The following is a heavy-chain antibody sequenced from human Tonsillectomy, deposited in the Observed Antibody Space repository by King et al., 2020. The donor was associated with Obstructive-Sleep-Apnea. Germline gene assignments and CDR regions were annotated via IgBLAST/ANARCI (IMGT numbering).Heavy chain of an antibody. V-gene: IGHV5-51*01. Sequence: QLVQSGAEVKKPGESLKISCQGSGYSFTNFWIGWVRPMPGKGLEWMGTIYPGDSDTRYSPSFQGQVTISVDKSIDTAYLHWSSLKASDTAMYYCGRHLRVRGVPRDRYFDYWGQGALVTVSS. CDR2: IYPGDSDT. D-gene: IGHD3-10*01. CDR3: GRHLRVRGVPRDRYFDY. J-gene: IGHJ4*02. CDR1: GYSFTNFW.